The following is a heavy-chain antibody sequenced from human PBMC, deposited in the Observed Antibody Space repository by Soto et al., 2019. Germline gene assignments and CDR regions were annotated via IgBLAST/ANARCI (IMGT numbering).Heavy chain of an antibody. CDR3: AKVVGIAAAGSYWYFDL. J-gene: IGHJ2*01. CDR2: ISWNSGSI. D-gene: IGHD6-13*01. V-gene: IGHV3-9*01. CDR1: GFTLDDYA. Sequence: EVQLVESGGGLVQPGRSLRLSCAASGFTLDDYAMHWVRQAPGKGLEWVSGISWNSGSIGYADSVKGRFTISRDNVKNSLYLQMNSLRAEDTALYYCAKVVGIAAAGSYWYFDLWGRGTLVTVSS.